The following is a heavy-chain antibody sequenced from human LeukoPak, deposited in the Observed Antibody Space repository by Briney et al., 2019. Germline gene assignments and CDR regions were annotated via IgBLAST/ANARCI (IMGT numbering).Heavy chain of an antibody. Sequence: GASVKVSCKASGYSISDYYMHWVKQAPGKGLEWMGRIDPENSARVYAERFQGSLTITADTSGNTVYMTLSGMRAVDTAVYYCSTLRGTSDYWGQGTLVTVSS. V-gene: IGHV1-69-2*01. CDR3: STLRGTSDY. J-gene: IGHJ4*02. CDR2: IDPENSAR. D-gene: IGHD3-16*01. CDR1: GYSISDYY.